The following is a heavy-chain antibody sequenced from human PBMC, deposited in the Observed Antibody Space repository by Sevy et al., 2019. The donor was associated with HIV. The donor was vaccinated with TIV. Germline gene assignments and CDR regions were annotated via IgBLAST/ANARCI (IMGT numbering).Heavy chain of an antibody. Sequence: GGSLRLSCAASGFTFGSYSMNWVRQAPGRGLEWVSSITSSSSFIFYADSVKGRFTISRDNAKNALFMQMNRLRAEDTALYYCARPTSGLSEYEPLDNARFYGMDVWGQGTTVTVSS. D-gene: IGHD1-20*01. CDR3: ARPTSGLSEYEPLDNARFYGMDV. CDR1: GFTFGSYS. CDR2: ITSSSSFI. J-gene: IGHJ6*02. V-gene: IGHV3-21*01.